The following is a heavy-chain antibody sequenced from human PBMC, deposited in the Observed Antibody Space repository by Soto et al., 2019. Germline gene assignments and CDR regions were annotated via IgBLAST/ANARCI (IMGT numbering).Heavy chain of an antibody. D-gene: IGHD3-22*01. CDR2: ISADNGNG. CDR1: GYRFSDNG. J-gene: IGHJ4*02. V-gene: IGHV1-18*04. Sequence: ASVNVSCKASGYRFSDNGISWVRQAPGQGLEWMGWISADNGNGNYAQKFQGRVTMTTDTSTSTAYMEMRSLRSDDTAVYYCARDSSGSSAYSYWGQGTLVTVSS. CDR3: ARDSSGSSAYSY.